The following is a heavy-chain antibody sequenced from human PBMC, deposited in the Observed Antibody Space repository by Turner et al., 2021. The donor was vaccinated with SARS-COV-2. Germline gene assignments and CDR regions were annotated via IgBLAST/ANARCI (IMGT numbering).Heavy chain of an antibody. CDR1: GFTFSSYT. CDR3: ARWGPNYYDSSGYYPDAFDI. V-gene: IGHV3-21*01. CDR2: ISSSSSYI. J-gene: IGHJ3*02. D-gene: IGHD3-22*01. Sequence: EVQLVESGGGLVMPGGSLRLSCAASGFTFSSYTLNWVRQAPGKGLEWVSSISSSSSYIYYVASVKGRFSISRDNAKNSLYLQMNSLRAEDTAVYYCARWGPNYYDSSGYYPDAFDIWGQGTMVTVSS.